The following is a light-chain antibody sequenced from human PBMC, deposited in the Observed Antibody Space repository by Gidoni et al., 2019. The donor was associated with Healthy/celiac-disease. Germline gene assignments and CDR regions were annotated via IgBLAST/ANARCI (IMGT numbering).Light chain of an antibody. CDR2: AAS. V-gene: IGKV3-15*01. CDR1: QSVSSN. CDR3: QQYNNWMYT. Sequence: EIVLTQSPATLSVSPGERATLSRRASQSVSSNLAWYQQKPGRAPRLLISAASTRATGIPARFSGSGSGTEFTLTISSLQSEDFAVYYCQQYNNWMYTFGQGTKLEIK. J-gene: IGKJ2*01.